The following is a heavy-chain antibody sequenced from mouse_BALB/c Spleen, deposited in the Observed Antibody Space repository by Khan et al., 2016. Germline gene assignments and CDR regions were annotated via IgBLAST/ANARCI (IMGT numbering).Heavy chain of an antibody. CDR2: INTYTGES. CDR3: AIGGDYGGFAS. D-gene: IGHD2-13*01. V-gene: IGHV9-3-1*01. Sequence: QSQLVKDREERKKPGETVKISCKASGYTFTNYGMNWVKQAPGKGLKWMGWINTYTGESTYADDFKGRFAFSLQTSASTAYLQINNLTNEDTAAYFCAIGGDYGGFASWGQGTLVTVSA. CDR1: GYTFTNYG. J-gene: IGHJ3*01.